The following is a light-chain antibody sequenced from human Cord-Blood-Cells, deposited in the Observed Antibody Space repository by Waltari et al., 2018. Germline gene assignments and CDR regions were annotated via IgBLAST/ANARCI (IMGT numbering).Light chain of an antibody. CDR2: DAS. CDR1: QDISNY. CDR3: QQYDNLFT. Sequence: DIQMTQSPYSLSASVGDRVTITCHASQDISNYLNWYQQKPGKAPKLLIYDASSLETGVPSRFSGSGSGTDFTFTISSLQPEDIATYYCQQYDNLFTFGPGTKVDIK. J-gene: IGKJ3*01. V-gene: IGKV1-33*01.